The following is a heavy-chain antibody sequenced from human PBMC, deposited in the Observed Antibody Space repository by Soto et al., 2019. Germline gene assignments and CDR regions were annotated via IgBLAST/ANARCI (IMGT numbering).Heavy chain of an antibody. CDR2: INPTGGST. CDR3: ARHLEAGDV. D-gene: IGHD2-8*02. J-gene: IGHJ4*02. Sequence: QVQLVQSGAEVKKPGASVKVSCKASGYTFINYYIHWVRQAPGHGLEWMAIINPTGGSTNDAQKFEGRLTLTMDTSTSTGYMELSSLTSEDTAIYYCARHLEAGDVWGQGTLVTVSS. V-gene: IGHV1-46*01. CDR1: GYTFINYY.